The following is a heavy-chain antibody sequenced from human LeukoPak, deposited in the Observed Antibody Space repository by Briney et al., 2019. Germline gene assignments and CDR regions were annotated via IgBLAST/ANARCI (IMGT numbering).Heavy chain of an antibody. Sequence: GRSLRLSCAASGFTFSSYAMSWVRQAPGKGLEWVSAISGSGGSTYYADSVKGRFTISRDNSKNTLYLQMNSLRAEDTAVYYCAKSLVRGVIITTYYDYWGQGTLVTVSS. V-gene: IGHV3-23*01. D-gene: IGHD3-10*01. J-gene: IGHJ4*02. CDR3: AKSLVRGVIITTYYDY. CDR1: GFTFSSYA. CDR2: ISGSGGST.